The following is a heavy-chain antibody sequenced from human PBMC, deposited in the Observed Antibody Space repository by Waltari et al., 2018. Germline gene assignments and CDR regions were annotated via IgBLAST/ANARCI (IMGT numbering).Heavy chain of an antibody. CDR1: GGSISSSTYY. Sequence: QLQLQESGPGLVKPSETLSLTCTVSGGSISSSTYYWGWIRQPPGKGLQWIGNIFYVGDTYYNPSLKSRVTISVDTSKNQFSLKLYSVTAADTAVYYCARVEMATIVAFDIWGQGTMVTVSS. J-gene: IGHJ3*02. D-gene: IGHD5-12*01. CDR3: ARVEMATIVAFDI. CDR2: IFYVGDT. V-gene: IGHV4-39*07.